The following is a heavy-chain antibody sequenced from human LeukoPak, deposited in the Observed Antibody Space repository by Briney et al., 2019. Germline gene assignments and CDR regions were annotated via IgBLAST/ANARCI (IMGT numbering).Heavy chain of an antibody. D-gene: IGHD6-19*01. Sequence: PSETLSLTCTVSGASVSSRDYYWGWIRQPPGMRLEWIGNLYFSGNPYYNPSLKSRVTISVDTSKNQFSLRLSSVTAADTAVYYCARGQWLVDYWGQGTLVTVSS. CDR2: LYFSGNP. CDR3: ARGQWLVDY. CDR1: GASVSSRDYY. V-gene: IGHV4-39*07. J-gene: IGHJ4*02.